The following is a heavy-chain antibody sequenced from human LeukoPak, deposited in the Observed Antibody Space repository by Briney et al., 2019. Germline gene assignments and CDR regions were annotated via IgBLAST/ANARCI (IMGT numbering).Heavy chain of an antibody. V-gene: IGHV3-72*01. CDR1: GFTFSDHY. Sequence: GGSLRLSCAASGFTFSDHYMDWVRQAPGKGLEWVGRIRNKANSYTTEYAASVKGRITISRDDSKNSVDLQMNSLKAEDTAAYFCVRDGRIAAAGAGGGGSYYYYMDVWGKGTTVTVSS. CDR2: IRNKANSYTT. CDR3: VRDGRIAAAGAGGGGSYYYYMDV. J-gene: IGHJ6*03. D-gene: IGHD6-13*01.